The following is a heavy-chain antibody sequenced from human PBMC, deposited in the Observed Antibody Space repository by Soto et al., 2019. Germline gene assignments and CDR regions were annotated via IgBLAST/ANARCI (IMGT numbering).Heavy chain of an antibody. CDR2: INHSGST. D-gene: IGHD4-17*01. V-gene: IGHV4-34*01. CDR1: GGSFSCYY. CDR3: ARSPLRRDWFDP. J-gene: IGHJ5*02. Sequence: SETLSLTCAVYGGSFSCYYWSWIRQPPGKGLEWIGEINHSGSTNYNPSLKSRVTISVDTSKNQFSLKLSSVTAADTAVYYCARSPLRRDWFDPWGQGTLVTVSS.